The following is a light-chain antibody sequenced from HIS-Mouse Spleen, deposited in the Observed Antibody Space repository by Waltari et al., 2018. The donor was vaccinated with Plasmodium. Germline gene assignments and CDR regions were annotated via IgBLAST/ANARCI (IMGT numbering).Light chain of an antibody. CDR2: DVS. CDR3: SSYTSSSTLV. V-gene: IGLV2-14*03. Sequence: QSALTQPASVSGSPGQSITISCTGTSSDVGGYHYVSWYQQHPGKAHKLMIYDVSNRPSGVSNRFSGSKSGNTASLTISGLQAEDEADYYCSSYTSSSTLVFGGGTKLTVL. CDR1: SSDVGGYHY. J-gene: IGLJ2*01.